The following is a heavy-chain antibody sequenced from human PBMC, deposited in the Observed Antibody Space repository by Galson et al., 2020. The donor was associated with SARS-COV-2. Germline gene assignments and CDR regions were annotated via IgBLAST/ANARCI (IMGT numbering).Heavy chain of an antibody. CDR3: ARERSYGSGSYLFSLDYYYGSDV. Sequence: GGSLRLSCAASGFTFSSYGMHWVHQAPGKGLEWVAVIWYDGSNKYYADSVKGRFTISRDNSKNTLYLQMNSLRAEDTAVYYCARERSYGSGSYLFSLDYYYGSDVWGQGTTVTVSS. CDR2: IWYDGSNK. D-gene: IGHD3-10*01. CDR1: GFTFSSYG. V-gene: IGHV3-33*01. J-gene: IGHJ6*02.